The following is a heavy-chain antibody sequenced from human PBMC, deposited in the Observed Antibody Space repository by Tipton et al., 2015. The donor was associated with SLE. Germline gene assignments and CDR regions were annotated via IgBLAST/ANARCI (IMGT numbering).Heavy chain of an antibody. CDR1: GGSISSSSYY. D-gene: IGHD3-22*01. CDR3: ARDNYYDNNGYRNDAFDI. V-gene: IGHV4-61*05. Sequence: TLSLTCTVSGGSISSSSYYWGWIRQPPGKGLEWIGYIFNSGSTNYNPSLKSRVTISVDTSKNQFSLKLSSVTAADTAIYYCARDNYYDNNGYRNDAFDIWGQGTTVTVSS. CDR2: IFNSGST. J-gene: IGHJ3*02.